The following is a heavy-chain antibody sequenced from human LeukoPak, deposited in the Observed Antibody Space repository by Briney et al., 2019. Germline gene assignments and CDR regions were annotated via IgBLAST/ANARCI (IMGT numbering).Heavy chain of an antibody. J-gene: IGHJ4*02. CDR2: INPNRGGT. CDR3: ATQRGSYLWGTDFDY. D-gene: IGHD3-16*01. CDR1: GYTFTGYY. Sequence: ASVKVSCKASGYTFTGYYIHWVRQAPGQGLEWMGWINPNRGGTNYAQKFQGRVTMTRDTSISTAYMELSRLRSDDTAVYYCATQRGSYLWGTDFDYWGQGTLVTVSS. V-gene: IGHV1-2*02.